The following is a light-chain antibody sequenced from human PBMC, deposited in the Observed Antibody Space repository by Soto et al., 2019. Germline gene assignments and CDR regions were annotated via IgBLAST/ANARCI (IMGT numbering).Light chain of an antibody. CDR3: QQYINYPWT. V-gene: IGKV1-8*01. J-gene: IGKJ1*01. Sequence: AIRMTQSPSSFSASTGDRVTITCRASQGISSYLAWYQQKPGKAPKLLIYAASTLQSGVPSRFSGSGSGTDFTLTISCLQSEDFAIYYCQQYINYPWTFGQGTKVEIK. CDR1: QGISSY. CDR2: AAS.